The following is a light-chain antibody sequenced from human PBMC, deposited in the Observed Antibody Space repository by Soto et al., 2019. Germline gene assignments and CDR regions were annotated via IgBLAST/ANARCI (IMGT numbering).Light chain of an antibody. CDR3: QQYYKTPLT. V-gene: IGKV4-1*01. Sequence: DIVMTQSPDSLAVSLGERATINCKSSQSVLYSSDNKNYLAWYRQKPGQSPKLLFYWASTRESGVPARFSGSGSGTDFSLTISSLQAEDVAVYFCQQYYKTPLTFGGGTKVEIK. CDR1: QSVLYSSDNKNY. CDR2: WAS. J-gene: IGKJ4*01.